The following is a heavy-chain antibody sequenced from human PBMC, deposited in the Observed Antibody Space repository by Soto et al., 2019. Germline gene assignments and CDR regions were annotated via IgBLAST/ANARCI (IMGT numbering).Heavy chain of an antibody. CDR3: ARDRGFSYSGDYYYMDV. J-gene: IGHJ6*03. CDR2: IYYSGST. D-gene: IGHD5-18*01. Sequence: LSLTCTVSGGSISSYYWSWIRQPPGKGLEWIGYIYYSGSTNYNPSLKSRVTISVDTSKNQFSLKLSSVTAADTAVYYCARDRGFSYSGDYYYMDVWGKGTTVTVSS. V-gene: IGHV4-59*01. CDR1: GGSISSYY.